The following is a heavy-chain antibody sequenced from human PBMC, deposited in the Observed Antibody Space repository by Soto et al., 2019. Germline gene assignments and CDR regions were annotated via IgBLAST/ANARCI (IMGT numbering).Heavy chain of an antibody. CDR3: AKDKVPYFDYWSRQRWFDP. CDR1: VFSFSVFG. CDR2: ISNDGSKR. J-gene: IGHJ5*02. D-gene: IGHD3-3*01. Sequence: GWSLRLSCLASVFSFSVFGMHWGRQFPGKGLEWVAVISNDGSKRYYIDSVEGRFTISRDDSKNTLYLQMDSLRVDDTAVYYCAKDKVPYFDYWSRQRWFDPWGQGTPVTVS. V-gene: IGHV3-30*18.